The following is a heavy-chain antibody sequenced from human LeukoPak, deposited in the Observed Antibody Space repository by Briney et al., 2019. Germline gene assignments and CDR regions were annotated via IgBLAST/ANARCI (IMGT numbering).Heavy chain of an antibody. CDR2: IYHSGST. D-gene: IGHD6-19*01. CDR3: ARQPGYSSGWYNY. Sequence: SETLSLTCTVSGYSISSGYYWGWIRQPPGKGLEWIGSIYHSGSTYYNPSLKSRVTISVDTSKNQFSLKLSSVTAADTAVYYCARQPGYSSGWYNYWGQGTLVTVSS. CDR1: GYSISSGYY. V-gene: IGHV4-38-2*02. J-gene: IGHJ4*02.